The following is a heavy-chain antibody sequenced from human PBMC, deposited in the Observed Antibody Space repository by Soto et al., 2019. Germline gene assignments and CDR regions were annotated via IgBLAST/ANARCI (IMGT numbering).Heavy chain of an antibody. D-gene: IGHD2-2*01. V-gene: IGHV3-11*01. CDR2: ISSSGSTI. Sequence: GGSLRLSCAASGFTFRDYYMSWIRQAPGKGLEWVSYISSSGSTIYYADSVKGRFTISRDNAKNSLYLQMNSLRAEDTAVYYCARDDCSSTSCYDYYYYYGMDVWGQGTTVTVSS. CDR3: ARDDCSSTSCYDYYYYYGMDV. J-gene: IGHJ6*02. CDR1: GFTFRDYY.